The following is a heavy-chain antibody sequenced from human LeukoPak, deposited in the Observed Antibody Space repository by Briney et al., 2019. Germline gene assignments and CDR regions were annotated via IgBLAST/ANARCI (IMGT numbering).Heavy chain of an antibody. CDR3: ARELRIVDTTMLNYYYYYYMDV. Sequence: GGSLRLSCAASGFTFNSYAMYWVRQAPGKGLEWVSGIYSGATTYYADSVKGRFTISRDNSKNTLSLQMNSLGAEDTAVYYCARELRIVDTTMLNYYYYYYMDVWGKGTTVTVSS. CDR2: IYSGATT. D-gene: IGHD5-18*01. J-gene: IGHJ6*03. CDR1: GFTFNSYA. V-gene: IGHV3-53*01.